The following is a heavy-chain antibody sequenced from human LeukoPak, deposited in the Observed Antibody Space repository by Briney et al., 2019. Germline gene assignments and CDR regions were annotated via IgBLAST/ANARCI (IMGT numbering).Heavy chain of an antibody. CDR3: ARGSPPDY. CDR2: ISYDGSNK. D-gene: IGHD6-19*01. V-gene: IGHV3-30*04. J-gene: IGHJ4*02. Sequence: PGGSLRLSCAASGFTFSGYAMYWVRQAPGKGLEWVTFISYDGSNKYYTDSVKGRFTISRDDSKSTLYPQMNSLRAEDTAVYYCARGSPPDYWGQGTLVTVSS. CDR1: GFTFSGYA.